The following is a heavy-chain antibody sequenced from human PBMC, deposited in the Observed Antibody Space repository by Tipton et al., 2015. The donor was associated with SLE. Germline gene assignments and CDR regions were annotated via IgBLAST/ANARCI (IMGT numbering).Heavy chain of an antibody. CDR3: ARDSLNWGSYYHGMDV. CDR1: GGSISSYF. D-gene: IGHD3-16*01. Sequence: TLSLTCTVSGGSISSYFWTWIRQPPGKGPEWIGHIFYTGSTRYNPSLKSRVTISVYTSKSQIFLKMSSVTAADTAVYYCARDSLNWGSYYHGMDVWGQGTTIPV. J-gene: IGHJ6*02. V-gene: IGHV4-59*01. CDR2: IFYTGST.